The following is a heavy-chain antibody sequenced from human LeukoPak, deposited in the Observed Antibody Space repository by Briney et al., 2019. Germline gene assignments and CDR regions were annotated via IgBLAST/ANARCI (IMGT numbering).Heavy chain of an antibody. CDR1: GFTFSSYA. Sequence: PGRSLRLSCAASGFTFSSYAMHWVRQAPGKGLEWVAVISYDGSNKYYADSVKGRFPISRDNSKNTMYLQMNSLRAEDTAVYYCARDMDYDILTGQDWFDPWGQGTLVTVSS. V-gene: IGHV3-30*04. J-gene: IGHJ5*02. CDR3: ARDMDYDILTGQDWFDP. CDR2: ISYDGSNK. D-gene: IGHD3-9*01.